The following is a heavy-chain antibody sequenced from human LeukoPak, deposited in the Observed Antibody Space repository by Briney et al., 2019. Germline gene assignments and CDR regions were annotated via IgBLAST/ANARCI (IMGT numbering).Heavy chain of an antibody. CDR3: ARVNYYDSSGYYSFGY. CDR2: ISAYNGNT. D-gene: IGHD3-22*01. CDR1: GYTFTSFG. V-gene: IGHV1-18*01. J-gene: IGHJ4*02. Sequence: ASVKVSCKASGYTFTSFGISWVRQAPGQGLEWMGWISAYNGNTNYAQKLQGRVTMTTDTSTSTAYMELRSLRSDDTAVYYCARVNYYDSSGYYSFGYWGQGTLVTVSS.